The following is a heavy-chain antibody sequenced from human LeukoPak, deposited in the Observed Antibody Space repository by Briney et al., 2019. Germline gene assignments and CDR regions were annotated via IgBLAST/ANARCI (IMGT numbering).Heavy chain of an antibody. CDR2: LHYRGNT. J-gene: IGHJ4*02. D-gene: IGHD6-6*01. V-gene: IGHV4-59*01. CDR3: ARESSTSQTNLFDS. Sequence: KPSETLSLTCPVSGGPITIYCWTWIRQPPGKGLEWIGYLHYRGNTNHNSSLKSRMTISLDTSRNQFSLRLSSVTAADTAIYFCARESSTSQTNLFDSWGQGTRVTVSS. CDR1: GGPITIYC.